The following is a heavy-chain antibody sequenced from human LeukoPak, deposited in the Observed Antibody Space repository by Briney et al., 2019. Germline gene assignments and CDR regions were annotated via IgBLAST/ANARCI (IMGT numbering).Heavy chain of an antibody. CDR2: ISWNSGDI. CDR3: VKGVVRRAPYFDY. V-gene: IGHV3-9*01. CDR1: GFIFGEYA. D-gene: IGHD3-10*01. Sequence: QPGRSLRLSCAASGFIFGEYAMHWVRQAPGKGLEWVSGISWNSGDIGYADSVKGRFTISRDNAKNSLYLQLNSLRPEDTAFYYCVKGVVRRAPYFDYWGQGNLVTVSS. J-gene: IGHJ4*02.